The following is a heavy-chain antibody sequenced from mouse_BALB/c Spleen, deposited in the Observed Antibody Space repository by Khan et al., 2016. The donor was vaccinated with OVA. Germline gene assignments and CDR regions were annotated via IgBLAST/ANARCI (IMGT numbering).Heavy chain of an antibody. V-gene: IGHV3-2*02. CDR1: GYSITSYYA. CDR2: ISYSGST. Sequence: VQLKESGPGLVKPSQSLSLTRTVTGYSITSYYAWNWIRQFPGNKLEWMGYISYSGSTSYNPSFKSRISITRDTSKNQSFLQLNSVTTEDTATYYSARSIMANWGQGTTVTVSS. D-gene: IGHD1-1*02. CDR3: ARSIMAN. J-gene: IGHJ2*01.